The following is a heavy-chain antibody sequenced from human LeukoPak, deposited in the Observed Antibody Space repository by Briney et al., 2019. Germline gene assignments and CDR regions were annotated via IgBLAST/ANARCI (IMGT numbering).Heavy chain of an antibody. J-gene: IGHJ4*02. D-gene: IGHD3-16*01. CDR3: AGDGGPTLFDY. CDR2: IFSSGGT. CDR1: GASINSYY. Sequence: SETLSLTCTVSGASINSYYWTWIRQTPGRRLEWIGYIFSSGGTKYNPSLESRLTISLDMSTNQFSLKLSSVTAADTAIYYCAGDGGPTLFDYWGQGILVTVSS. V-gene: IGHV4-59*01.